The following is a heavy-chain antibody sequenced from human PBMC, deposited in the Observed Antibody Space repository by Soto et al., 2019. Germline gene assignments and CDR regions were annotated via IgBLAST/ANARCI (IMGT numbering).Heavy chain of an antibody. Sequence: QITLKESGPTLVKPTQTLTLTCTFPGFSLTTGGVAVGWIRQPPGKALEWLALIYWDDDKRYSPCLKSRLSSTKDTSKNQVVLTMTNIAPVDTATYYCANSECSGSGFDSRWYFGLWGRGTLVTVSS. V-gene: IGHV2-5*02. CDR2: IYWDDDK. CDR3: ANSECSGSGFDSRWYFGL. J-gene: IGHJ2*01. D-gene: IGHD2-15*01. CDR1: GFSLTTGGVA.